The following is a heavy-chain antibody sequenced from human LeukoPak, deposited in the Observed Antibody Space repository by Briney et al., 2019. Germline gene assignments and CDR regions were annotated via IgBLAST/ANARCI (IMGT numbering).Heavy chain of an antibody. D-gene: IGHD2-15*01. V-gene: IGHV3-9*01. Sequence: GGSLRLSCAVSGFIFDDYAMHWVRQAPGKGLEWVSGITWGRDNLAYAASVKGRFTISRDNSKNTLYLQMNSLRAEDTAVYYCAKASYCSGGSCYYYGMDVWGQGTTVTVSS. CDR2: ITWGRDNL. CDR3: AKASYCSGGSCYYYGMDV. CDR1: GFIFDDYA. J-gene: IGHJ6*02.